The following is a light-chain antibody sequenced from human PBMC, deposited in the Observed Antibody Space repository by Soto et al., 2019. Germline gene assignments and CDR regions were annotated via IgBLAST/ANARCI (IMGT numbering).Light chain of an antibody. CDR1: QSVSSN. J-gene: IGKJ1*01. CDR3: QQYNNWPTLT. CDR2: GAS. Sequence: EIVMTQSPATLSVSPGERATLSCRASQSVSSNLAWYQQKPGQAPRLLIYGASTRATCIPARFSGSGSGTEFTLTISSLQSEDFAVYYCQQYNNWPTLTFGQGTKVEI. V-gene: IGKV3-15*01.